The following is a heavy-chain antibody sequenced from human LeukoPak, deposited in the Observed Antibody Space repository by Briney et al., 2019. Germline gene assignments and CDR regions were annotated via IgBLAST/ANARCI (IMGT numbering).Heavy chain of an antibody. V-gene: IGHV3-23*01. D-gene: IGHD4-11*01. CDR2: ISGSGDKT. Sequence: GGSLRLSCAASGFTFSSYSMNWVRQAPGKGLEWVSLISGSGDKTYYADSVKGRFTISRDNSKNTLYLQVNSLRADDTAVYYCAKDDPNDYKPWIYWGQGTLVIVSS. J-gene: IGHJ4*02. CDR3: AKDDPNDYKPWIY. CDR1: GFTFSSYS.